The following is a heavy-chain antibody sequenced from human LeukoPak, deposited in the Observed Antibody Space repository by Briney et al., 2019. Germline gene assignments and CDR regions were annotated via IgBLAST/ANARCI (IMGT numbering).Heavy chain of an antibody. D-gene: IGHD6-13*01. V-gene: IGHV3-30-3*01. J-gene: IGHJ4*02. CDR3: ASRDQAAAGTDY. Sequence: GGSLRLSCAASGFTFSSYAIHWVRQAPGKGLEWVAVISYDGSNKYYADSVKGRFTISRDNSKNTLYPQMNSLRAEDTAVYYCASRDQAAAGTDYWGQGTLVTVSS. CDR2: ISYDGSNK. CDR1: GFTFSSYA.